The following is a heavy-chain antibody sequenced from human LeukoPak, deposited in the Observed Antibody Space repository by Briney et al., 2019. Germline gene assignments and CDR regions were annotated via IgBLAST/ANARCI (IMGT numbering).Heavy chain of an antibody. V-gene: IGHV1-2*02. J-gene: IGHJ4*03. CDR2: IHPKTSVT. D-gene: IGHD7-27*01. Sequence: ASVTVSCKASGYSFTDHYLHWLGQSPGQGLEWMAWIHPKTSVTNYAERFQGRLSLTRDTSISTLYMELNSLTADDTAVYYCARDHNWGPDYWGQGTLVSVSS. CDR1: GYSFTDHY. CDR3: ARDHNWGPDY.